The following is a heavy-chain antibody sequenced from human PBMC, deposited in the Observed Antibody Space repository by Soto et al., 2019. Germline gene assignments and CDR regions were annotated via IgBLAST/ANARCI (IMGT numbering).Heavy chain of an antibody. Sequence: QVQLVQSGAEVKKPGSSVKVSCKASGATFSGYAINWVRQAPGQGLEWLGRIVPIFETLNYAERFQGRVAITADESTTTVYMKLTNLTHEDTAVYYCVVMGNVAVSNPRSFDYWGQGTQVTVSS. CDR3: VVMGNVAVSNPRSFDY. V-gene: IGHV1-69*18. CDR2: IVPIFETL. J-gene: IGHJ4*02. CDR1: GATFSGYA. D-gene: IGHD6-19*01.